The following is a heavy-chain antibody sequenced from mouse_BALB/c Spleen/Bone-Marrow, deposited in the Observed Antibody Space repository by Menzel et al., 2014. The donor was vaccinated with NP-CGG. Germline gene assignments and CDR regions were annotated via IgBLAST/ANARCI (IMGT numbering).Heavy chain of an antibody. CDR2: ISNLAYSI. CDR3: ARAGYDGYPWYFDV. Sequence: VQLVESGGGLVQPGGSRKLSCAASGFTFSDYGMAWVRQAPGKGPEWVAFISNLAYSIYYADTVTGRFTISRENAKNTLYLEISSLRSEDSAMYYCARAGYDGYPWYFDVWGAGTTVTVSS. CDR1: GFTFSDYG. V-gene: IGHV5-15*02. J-gene: IGHJ1*01. D-gene: IGHD2-3*01.